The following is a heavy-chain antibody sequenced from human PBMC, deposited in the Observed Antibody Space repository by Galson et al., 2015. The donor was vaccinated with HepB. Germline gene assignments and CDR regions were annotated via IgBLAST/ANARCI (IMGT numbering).Heavy chain of an antibody. Sequence: SVKVSCKASGYSFTNYGLSWVRQAPGQEPQWMGWVSGYDGSTNYAPKFRVRVSMTTDKSTDTAYLELRSLRHDDTAVYYCARDSRLELRLNNYYSYGMDVWGQGTAVTVSS. J-gene: IGHJ6*02. CDR2: VSGYDGST. D-gene: IGHD1-7*01. CDR1: GYSFTNYG. V-gene: IGHV1-18*01. CDR3: ARDSRLELRLNNYYSYGMDV.